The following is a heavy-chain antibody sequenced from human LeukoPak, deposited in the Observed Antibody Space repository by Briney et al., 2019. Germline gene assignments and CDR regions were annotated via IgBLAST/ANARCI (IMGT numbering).Heavy chain of an antibody. CDR3: AKVRSVAGTLDFIDS. J-gene: IGHJ5*01. CDR1: GFTFGDHA. D-gene: IGHD6-19*01. Sequence: GGSLRLSCAASGFTFGDHAVHWVRQAPGKGLEWVSLITGNGGSTYYADSVKGRFAISRDNRKNSLYLQMNGLRTEDTAFYYCAKVRSVAGTLDFIDSWGHGTLVTVSS. V-gene: IGHV3-43*02. CDR2: ITGNGGST.